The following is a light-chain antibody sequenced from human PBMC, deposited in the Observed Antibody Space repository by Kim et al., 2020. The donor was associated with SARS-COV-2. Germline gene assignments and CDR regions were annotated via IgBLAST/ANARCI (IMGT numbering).Light chain of an antibody. J-gene: IGLJ2*01. CDR3: NSRDSSGNPLRVV. Sequence: QDPAVSVALGQTVRITCQGDSLRSYYASWYQQKPGQAPVLVIYGKNNRPSGIPDRFSGSSSGNTASLTITGAQAEDEADYYCNSRDSSGNPLRVV. CDR1: SLRSYY. CDR2: GKN. V-gene: IGLV3-19*01.